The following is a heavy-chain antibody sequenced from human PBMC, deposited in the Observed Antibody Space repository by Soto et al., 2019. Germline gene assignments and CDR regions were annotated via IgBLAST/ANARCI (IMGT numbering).Heavy chain of an antibody. CDR2: IYYSRST. CDR3: ARGGPYDFWSGAPVFNWFDP. D-gene: IGHD3-3*01. V-gene: IGHV4-30-4*01. Sequence: PSETLSLTCTVSGDSISSDFYCSWIRQPPGKGLQWVGYIYYSRSTYYNPSLESRITLSVDMSKNQFSLNLSSVTAADTAVYSCARGGPYDFWSGAPVFNWFDPWGQGTLVTVSS. J-gene: IGHJ5*02. CDR1: GDSISSDFY.